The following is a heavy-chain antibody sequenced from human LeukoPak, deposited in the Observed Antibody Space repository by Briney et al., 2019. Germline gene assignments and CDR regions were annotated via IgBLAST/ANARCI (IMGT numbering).Heavy chain of an antibody. CDR2: IWSDATNQ. Sequence: PGKSLTLSCVASRFTFSHFGMHWVRQAPGKGLEWVAVIWSDATNQYYADSVKGRFTISRDNSRNTVFLQTTNLRVEDTAVYFCAKDAQRGFDYSNSLESWGQGTLVTVSS. CDR1: RFTFSHFG. V-gene: IGHV3-33*03. J-gene: IGHJ4*02. D-gene: IGHD4-11*01. CDR3: AKDAQRGFDYSNSLES.